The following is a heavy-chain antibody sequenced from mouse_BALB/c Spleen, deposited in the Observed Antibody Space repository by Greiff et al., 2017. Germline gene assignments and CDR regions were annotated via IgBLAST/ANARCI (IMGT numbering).Heavy chain of an antibody. J-gene: IGHJ3*01. Sequence: DVKLVESGGSLVQPGGSRKLSCAASGFTFSSFGMHWVRQAPEKGLEWVAYISSGSSTIYYADTVKGRFTISRDNPKNTLYLQMSSLKSEDTAMYYCARGEVGAWFAYWGQGTLVTVSA. CDR1: GFTFSSFG. V-gene: IGHV5-17*02. D-gene: IGHD3-3*01. CDR3: ARGEVGAWFAY. CDR2: ISSGSSTI.